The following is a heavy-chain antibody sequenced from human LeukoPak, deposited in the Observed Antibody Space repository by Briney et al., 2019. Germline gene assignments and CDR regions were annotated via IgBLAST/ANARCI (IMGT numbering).Heavy chain of an antibody. D-gene: IGHD3-10*01. J-gene: IGHJ3*02. CDR1: GFTLSSYW. V-gene: IGHV3-74*01. CDR3: ARVGSGTAHAFDI. Sequence: GGSRRLSCAASGFTLSSYWMHWVRHAPGKGLVWVSHVTSDGSSTSHAGSVKGRYTISRDNAKKTLYLQMNSLRAEDTAVYYCARVGSGTAHAFDISGHGTIGTLSS. CDR2: VTSDGSST.